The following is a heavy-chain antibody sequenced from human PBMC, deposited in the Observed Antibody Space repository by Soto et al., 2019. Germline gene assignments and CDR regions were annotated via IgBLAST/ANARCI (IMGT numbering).Heavy chain of an antibody. Sequence: QVQLVESGGGVVQPGRSRRLSCEASGFTFSAHGMHWVRQAPGKGLEWVAVVWFDGNNKYYADSVKGRFTISRDNSMNRLYRKINSRRAEDPVVYYGARDTGRYARSFAYGGRETLVTVSS. CDR2: VWFDGNNK. J-gene: IGHJ4*02. D-gene: IGHD1-26*01. V-gene: IGHV3-33*01. CDR1: GFTFSAHG. CDR3: ARDTGRYARSFAY.